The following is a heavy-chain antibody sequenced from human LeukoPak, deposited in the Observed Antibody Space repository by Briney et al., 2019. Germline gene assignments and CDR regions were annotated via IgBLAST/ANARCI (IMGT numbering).Heavy chain of an antibody. J-gene: IGHJ4*02. CDR3: ARDKKSGESSEIDY. V-gene: IGHV3-74*03. CDR1: GFTFSNYW. CDR2: INRDGSTT. Sequence: GGSLRLSCAASGFTFSNYWVHWVRQAPGKGLVWVSRINRDGSTTTYADSVKGRFTFSRDNAKNTLNLQMNSLRAEDTAVYYCARDKKSGESSEIDYWGQGTLVTVSS. D-gene: IGHD3-10*01.